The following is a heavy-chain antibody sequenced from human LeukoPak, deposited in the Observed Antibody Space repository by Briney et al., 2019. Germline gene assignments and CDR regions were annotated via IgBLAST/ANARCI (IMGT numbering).Heavy chain of an antibody. CDR1: GGSISSSSYY. CDR2: IYYSGST. V-gene: IGHV4-39*07. CDR3: ARGLTGYYSSWFDP. D-gene: IGHD3-9*01. Sequence: SETLPLTCTVSGGSISSSSYYWGWIRQPPGKGLEWIGSIYYSGSTYYNPSLKSRVTISVDTSKNQFSLKLSSVTAADTAVYYCARGLTGYYSSWFDPWGQGTLVTVSS. J-gene: IGHJ5*02.